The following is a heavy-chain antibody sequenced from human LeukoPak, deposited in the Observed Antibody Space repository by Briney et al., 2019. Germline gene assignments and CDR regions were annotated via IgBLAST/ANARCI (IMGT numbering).Heavy chain of an antibody. D-gene: IGHD3-3*01. CDR1: GFTVSSNY. J-gene: IGHJ4*02. CDR2: IYSGGST. CDR3: ARHGYDTGFYQAHFDY. V-gene: IGHV3-53*01. Sequence: GGSLRLSCAASGFTVSSNYMSWVRQAPGKGLEWVSVIYSGGSTYYADSVKGRFTISRDNSKNTLYLQMNSLRAEDTAVYYCARHGYDTGFYQAHFDYWGQGIQVTVSS.